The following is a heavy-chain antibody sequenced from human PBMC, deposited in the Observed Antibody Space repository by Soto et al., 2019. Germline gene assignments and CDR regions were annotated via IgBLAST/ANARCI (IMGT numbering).Heavy chain of an antibody. CDR3: ARSPQSTVTTLDY. CDR2: IYYSGST. Sequence: SETQSLTCTFSGGSISDDTYYWGWIRQHPGKGLEWIGYIYYSGSTYYNPSLKSRVTISVDTSKNQFSLKLSSVTAADTAVYYCARSPQSTVTTLDYWGQGTLVTVSS. CDR1: GGSISDDTYY. J-gene: IGHJ4*02. V-gene: IGHV4-31*03. D-gene: IGHD4-17*01.